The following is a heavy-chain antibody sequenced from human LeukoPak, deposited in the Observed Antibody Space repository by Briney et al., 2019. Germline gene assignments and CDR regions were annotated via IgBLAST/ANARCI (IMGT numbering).Heavy chain of an antibody. V-gene: IGHV4-39*07. D-gene: IGHD3-22*01. CDR1: GGSISSSSYY. J-gene: IGHJ5*02. Sequence: SETLSLTCTVSGGSISSSSYYWGWIRQPPGKGLEWTGSIYYSGSTYYNPSLKSRVTISVDTSKNQFSLKLSSVTAADTAVYYCARDDRGVVVIRVNWFDPWGQGTLVTVSS. CDR3: ARDDRGVVVIRVNWFDP. CDR2: IYYSGST.